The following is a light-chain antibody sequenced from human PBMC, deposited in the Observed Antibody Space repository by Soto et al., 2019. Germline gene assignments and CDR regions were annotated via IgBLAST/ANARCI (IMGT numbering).Light chain of an antibody. CDR1: QSVSNNY. V-gene: IGKV3-11*01. CDR2: GAS. J-gene: IGKJ5*01. Sequence: IVLTQSPGTLSLSPGERATLSCSASQSVSNNYLAWYQQKPGQAPRLLIYGASNRATGIPARFSGSGSGTDFTLTISSLEPEHFAVYYCQQRSNWPPTFGQGTRLEIK. CDR3: QQRSNWPPT.